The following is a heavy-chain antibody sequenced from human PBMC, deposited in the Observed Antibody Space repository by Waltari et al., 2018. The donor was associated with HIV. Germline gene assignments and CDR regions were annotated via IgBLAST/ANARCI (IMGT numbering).Heavy chain of an antibody. V-gene: IGHV4-39*01. Sequence: QLQLQESGPGLVKPSETLSLTCTVSGGSISSSSYYWGWIRQPPGKGLEWIGSIYYSGRTYYNPSLRSRVTISVDTSKNQFSLKLRSVTAADTAVYYCARAVQGYCSGGSCENYFDYWGQGTLVTVSS. CDR2: IYYSGRT. J-gene: IGHJ4*02. D-gene: IGHD2-15*01. CDR1: GGSISSSSYY. CDR3: ARAVQGYCSGGSCENYFDY.